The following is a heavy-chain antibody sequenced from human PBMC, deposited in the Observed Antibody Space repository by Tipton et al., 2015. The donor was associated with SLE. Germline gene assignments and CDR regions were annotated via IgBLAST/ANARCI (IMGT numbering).Heavy chain of an antibody. J-gene: IGHJ3*02. Sequence: TLSLTCTVSGGPISSYYWGWIRQPPGKGLEWIGYIYYSGCINYNPSLKSRVTISVDTSKNQFSLKLSSVTAADTAVYYCARGIVVDIWGQGIMVTVSS. CDR3: ARGIVVDI. D-gene: IGHD2-21*01. CDR1: GGPISSYY. V-gene: IGHV4-59*01. CDR2: IYYSGCI.